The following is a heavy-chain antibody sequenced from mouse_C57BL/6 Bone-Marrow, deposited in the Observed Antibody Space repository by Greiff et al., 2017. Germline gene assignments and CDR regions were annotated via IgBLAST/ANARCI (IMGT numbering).Heavy chain of an antibody. D-gene: IGHD2-2*01. J-gene: IGHJ2*01. CDR3: ARELGLLWLRLFDY. CDR2: INPYNGDT. V-gene: IGHV1-20*01. Sequence: VQLQQSGPELVKPGDSVKISCKASGYSFTGYFMNWVMQSHGKSLEWIGRINPYNGDTFYNQKFKGKATLTVDKSSSTAHMELRSLTSEDCAVYYCARELGLLWLRLFDYGGQGTTRTVSS. CDR1: GYSFTGYF.